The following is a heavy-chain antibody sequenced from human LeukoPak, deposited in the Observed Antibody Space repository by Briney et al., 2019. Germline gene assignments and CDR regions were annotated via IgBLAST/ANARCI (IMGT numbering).Heavy chain of an antibody. J-gene: IGHJ6*02. CDR1: GGSFSGYY. CDR2: INHSGST. CDR3: ARSAVAGAVRYYYYGMDV. V-gene: IGHV4-34*01. Sequence: PSETLSLTCAVYGGSFSGYYWSWIRQPPGKGLEWIGEINHSGSTNYNPSLKSRVTISVDTSKNQFPLKLSSVTAADTAVYYCARSAVAGAVRYYYYGMDVWGQGTTVTVSS. D-gene: IGHD6-19*01.